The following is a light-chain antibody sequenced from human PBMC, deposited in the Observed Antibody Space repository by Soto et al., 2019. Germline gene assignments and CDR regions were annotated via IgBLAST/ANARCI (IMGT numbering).Light chain of an antibody. J-gene: IGLJ1*01. CDR3: SSFTSSSTYV. CDR2: DVI. CDR1: SSDVGGYNY. V-gene: IGLV2-14*03. Sequence: QSALTQPASVSGSPGQSITISCTGTSSDVGGYNYVSWYQQHSGKAPKLMIYDVINRPSGVSNRFSGSKSGSTASLTISGLQAEDDADYYCSSFTSSSTYVFGTGTKVTVL.